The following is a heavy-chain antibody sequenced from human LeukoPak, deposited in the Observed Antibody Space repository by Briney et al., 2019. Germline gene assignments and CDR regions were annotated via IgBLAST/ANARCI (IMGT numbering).Heavy chain of an antibody. CDR3: ARGVYLGNCYYFDY. CDR2: IYTSGST. D-gene: IGHD1-1*01. Sequence: SETLSLTCTVSGGSISSYYWNWIRQPAGKGLEWIGHIYTSGSTNYNSSPKSRVTMSVDTSKNQFSVKLNSVIAADTAMYYCARGVYLGNCYYFDYWGQGTLVTVSS. J-gene: IGHJ4*02. V-gene: IGHV4-4*07. CDR1: GGSISSYY.